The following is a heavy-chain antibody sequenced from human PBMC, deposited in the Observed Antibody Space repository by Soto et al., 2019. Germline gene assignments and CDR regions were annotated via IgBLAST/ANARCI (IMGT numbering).Heavy chain of an antibody. V-gene: IGHV4-39*02. Sequence: SETLSLTCTVSGGSINNNNYYWAWILQPPGKGLSWISSIYYDGSTYYNSSLKSRVTISRDTSKNHFSLRLTSMTAADTAVYYCATVIIGATRHPDSDSWGQGTLVTVSS. J-gene: IGHJ4*02. CDR3: ATVIIGATRHPDSDS. CDR2: IYYDGST. D-gene: IGHD2-15*01. CDR1: GGSINNNNYY.